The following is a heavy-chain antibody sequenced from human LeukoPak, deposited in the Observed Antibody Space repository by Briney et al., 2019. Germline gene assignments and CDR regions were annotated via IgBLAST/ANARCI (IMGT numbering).Heavy chain of an antibody. V-gene: IGHV4-34*01. D-gene: IGHD6-19*01. CDR1: GGSFSGYY. CDR3: ARRSGSGWYSGNYYYYMDV. Sequence: SETLSLTCAVYGGSFSGYYWSWIRQPPGKGLEWIGEINHSGSTNYNPSLKSRTTISVDTSKNQFSLKLSSVTAADTAVYYCARRSGSGWYSGNYYYYMDVWGKGTTVAVSS. CDR2: INHSGST. J-gene: IGHJ6*03.